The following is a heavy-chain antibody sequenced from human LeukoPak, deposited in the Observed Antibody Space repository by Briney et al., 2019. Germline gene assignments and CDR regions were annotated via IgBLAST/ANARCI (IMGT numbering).Heavy chain of an antibody. CDR3: ARGHLGAGGKRLFDF. J-gene: IGHJ4*02. CDR1: GVSISSYY. D-gene: IGHD3-16*01. CDR2: IYYSGSTSY. V-gene: IGHV4-59*01. Sequence: PSETLSLTCTVSGVSISSYYWSWIRQPPGKGLEWIGYIYYSGSTSYNYNPSLESRITIAVDTSKSQFSLKLSSVTAADTAVYYCARGHLGAGGKRLFDFWGQGTLVTVSS.